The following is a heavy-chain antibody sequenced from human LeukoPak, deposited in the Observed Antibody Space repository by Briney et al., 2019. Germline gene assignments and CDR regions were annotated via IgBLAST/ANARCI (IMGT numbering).Heavy chain of an antibody. CDR1: GFSFSGTW. CDR3: TSDLNHDSGV. J-gene: IGHJ4*02. V-gene: IGHV3-7*01. Sequence: GGSLRLSCAASGFSFSGTWMTWVRQAPGKGLECVANIKPDGSEKYYVDSVKGRFTVSRDNAKNSLYLQMNSLRVEDTAIYYCTSDLNHDSGVWGRGTLVTVSS. D-gene: IGHD3-22*01. CDR2: IKPDGSEK.